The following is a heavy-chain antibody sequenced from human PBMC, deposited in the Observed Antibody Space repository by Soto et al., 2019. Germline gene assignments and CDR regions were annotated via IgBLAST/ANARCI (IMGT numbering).Heavy chain of an antibody. Sequence: PGGSLRLSCAASGFTFSSYAMSWVRQAPGKGLEWVSAISGSGGSTYYADSVKGRFTISRDNSKNTLYLQMNSLRAEDTAVYYCANGGRAARKFYFEDWGQGTRVTVSS. J-gene: IGHJ4*02. D-gene: IGHD1-26*01. CDR3: ANGGRAARKFYFED. CDR1: GFTFSSYA. CDR2: ISGSGGST. V-gene: IGHV3-23*01.